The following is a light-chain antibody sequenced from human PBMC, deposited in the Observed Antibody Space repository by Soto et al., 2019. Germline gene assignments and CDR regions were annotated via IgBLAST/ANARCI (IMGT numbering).Light chain of an antibody. CDR2: GAS. Sequence: IVLTQSPGTLSLSPGERATLSCRASQSVTSNYLAWYQQKPGQAPRLLIFGASIRATGIPDRFSGSGSGTDFTLTIRRLEPEDCAVYYCQQYGSSHTFGQGTRLEIK. CDR3: QQYGSSHT. CDR1: QSVTSNY. J-gene: IGKJ5*01. V-gene: IGKV3-20*01.